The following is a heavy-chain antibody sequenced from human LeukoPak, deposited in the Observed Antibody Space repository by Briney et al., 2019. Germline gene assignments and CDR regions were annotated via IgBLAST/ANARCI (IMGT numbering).Heavy chain of an antibody. CDR3: ARGIVATIDYFDY. CDR1: GFTFSSYW. D-gene: IGHD5-12*01. V-gene: IGHV3-7*03. CDR2: IKQDGSEK. Sequence: GGSLRLSCAASGFTFSSYWMSWVRQAPGKGLEWVANIKQDGSEKYYVDSAKGRFTISRDNAKNSLYLQMNSLRAEDTAVYYCARGIVATIDYFDYWGQGTLVTVSS. J-gene: IGHJ4*02.